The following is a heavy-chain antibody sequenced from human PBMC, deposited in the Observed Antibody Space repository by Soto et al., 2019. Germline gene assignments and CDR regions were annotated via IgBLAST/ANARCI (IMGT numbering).Heavy chain of an antibody. CDR1: GFTFSDYY. CDR2: ISSSGSTI. Sequence: GGSLRLSCAASGFTFSDYYMSWIRQAPGKGLEWVSYISSSGSTIYYADSVKGRFTISRDNAKNSLYLQMNSLRAEDTAVYYCARDRLLGVRGSRKHGMDVWGQGTTVTVSS. J-gene: IGHJ6*02. V-gene: IGHV3-11*01. CDR3: ARDRLLGVRGSRKHGMDV. D-gene: IGHD3-10*01.